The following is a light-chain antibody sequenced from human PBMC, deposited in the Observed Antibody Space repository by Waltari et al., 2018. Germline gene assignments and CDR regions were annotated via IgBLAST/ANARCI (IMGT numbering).Light chain of an antibody. J-gene: IGLJ3*02. V-gene: IGLV2-23*02. CDR1: SSDVGSYNL. CDR3: CSYVGSTTWV. CDR2: EVT. Sequence: QSALTQPASVSGSLGQSITISCTGTSSDVGSYNLVSWYQQHPGKAPKLMIYEVTKRPSGVSNRFSGSKSGNTASLTISGLQAEDEADYYCCSYVGSTTWVFGGGTKLTVL.